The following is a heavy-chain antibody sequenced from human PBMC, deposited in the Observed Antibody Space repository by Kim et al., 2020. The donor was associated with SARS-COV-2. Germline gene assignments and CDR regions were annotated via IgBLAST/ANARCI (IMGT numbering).Heavy chain of an antibody. CDR2: ISGNSGSI. CDR1: GFTFDDYA. J-gene: IGHJ6*02. CDR3: AKDPYDSSGYYYRENYGMDV. V-gene: IGHV3-9*01. D-gene: IGHD3-22*01. Sequence: GGSLRLSCAASGFTFDDYAMHWVRQVPGKGLEWVSGISGNSGSIGYADSVKGRFTISRDNAKNSLYLQMNTLRAEDTALYYCAKDPYDSSGYYYRENYGMDVWGQGTTVTVSS.